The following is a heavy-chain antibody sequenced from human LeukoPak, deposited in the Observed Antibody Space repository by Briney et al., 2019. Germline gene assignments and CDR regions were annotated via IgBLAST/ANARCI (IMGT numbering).Heavy chain of an antibody. CDR2: INPNTGGT. J-gene: IGHJ5*02. Sequence: ASVKVSCKASGYTFTAYTMHWVRQAPGQGFEWMGWINPNTGGTNYAQKFHGGVTMTRDTSISTAYLEVKSDDTAIYYCVRDLGYSGSDFPTWGQGTLVTVSS. CDR3: VRDLGYSGSDFPT. D-gene: IGHD5-12*01. CDR1: GYTFTAYT. V-gene: IGHV1-2*02.